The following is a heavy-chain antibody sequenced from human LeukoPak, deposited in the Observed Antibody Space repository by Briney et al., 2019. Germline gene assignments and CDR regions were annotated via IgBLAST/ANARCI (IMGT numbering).Heavy chain of an antibody. J-gene: IGHJ4*02. Sequence: ASVKVSCKASGYTFTSYGISWVRQAPGQGLEWMGWMNPNSGNTGYAQKFQGRVTMTRNTSISTAYMELSSLRSEDTAVYYCARGQGAAGTDYWGQGTLVTVSS. D-gene: IGHD6-13*01. V-gene: IGHV1-8*02. CDR2: MNPNSGNT. CDR3: ARGQGAAGTDY. CDR1: GYTFTSYG.